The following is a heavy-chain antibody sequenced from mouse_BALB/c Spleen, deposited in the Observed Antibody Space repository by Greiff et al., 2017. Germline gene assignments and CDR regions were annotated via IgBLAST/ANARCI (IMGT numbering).Heavy chain of an antibody. CDR2: ISTYYGDA. V-gene: IGHV1S137*01. J-gene: IGHJ2*01. Sequence: VQLQESGAELVRPGVSVKISCKGSGYTFTDYAMHWVKQSHAKSLEWIGVISTYYGDASYNQKFKGKATMTVDKSSSTAYMELARLTSEDSAIYYCARRTTATHMDYWGQGTTLTVSS. CDR3: ARRTTATHMDY. CDR1: GYTFTDYA. D-gene: IGHD1-2*01.